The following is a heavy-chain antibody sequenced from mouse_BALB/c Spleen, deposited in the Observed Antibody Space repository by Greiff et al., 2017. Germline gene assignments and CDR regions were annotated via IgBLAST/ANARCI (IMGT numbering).Heavy chain of an antibody. V-gene: IGHV1-54*01. CDR2: IIPGSGGT. D-gene: IGHD1-1*01. Sequence: VQLQQSGAELVRPGTSVKVSCKASGYAFTNYLIEWVKQRPGQGLEWIGVIIPGSGGTNYNENFKGKATLTADKSSSTAYMQLSSLTSDDSAVYFCARVYYGTSYALDYWGQGTSVTVSS. CDR3: ARVYYGTSYALDY. CDR1: GYAFTNYL. J-gene: IGHJ4*01.